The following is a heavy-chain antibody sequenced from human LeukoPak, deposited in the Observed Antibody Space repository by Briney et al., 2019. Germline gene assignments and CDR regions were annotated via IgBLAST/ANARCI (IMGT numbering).Heavy chain of an antibody. D-gene: IGHD6-6*01. Sequence: ASVKVSCKASGYTFTSYYMHWVRHAPGQGLEWMGIINPSGGSTSYAQKFQGRVTMTRDMSTSTVYVELSSLRSEDTAVYYCARARTSIAARRCWFDPWGQGTLVTVSS. CDR3: ARARTSIAARRCWFDP. CDR2: INPSGGST. J-gene: IGHJ5*02. V-gene: IGHV1-46*01. CDR1: GYTFTSYY.